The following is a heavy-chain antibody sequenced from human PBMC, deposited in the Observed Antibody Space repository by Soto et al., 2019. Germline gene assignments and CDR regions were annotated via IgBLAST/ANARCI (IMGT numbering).Heavy chain of an antibody. CDR2: ISYDGSKK. D-gene: IGHD3-16*01. Sequence: QVQLMESGGGVVQPGRSLRLSCAATGFTFSSYGMHWVRQAPGKGLEWVTVISYDGSKKYYADSVKGRFTFSRDNSKSTLYLQMNSLRADDTAVYYCVKDRVESGLGEVDYWGQGTLVTVSS. CDR3: VKDRVESGLGEVDY. J-gene: IGHJ4*02. V-gene: IGHV3-30*18. CDR1: GFTFSSYG.